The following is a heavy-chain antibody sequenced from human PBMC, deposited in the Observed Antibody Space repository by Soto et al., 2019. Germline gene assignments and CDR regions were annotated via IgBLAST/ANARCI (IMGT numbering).Heavy chain of an antibody. CDR3: ARVGYCSSTSCQRSTVNYYYYYGMDV. CDR1: GGSISSGGYY. J-gene: IGHJ6*02. CDR2: IYYSGST. D-gene: IGHD2-2*01. V-gene: IGHV4-31*03. Sequence: SETLSLTCTVSGGSISSGGYYWSWIRQHPGKGLEWIGYIYYSGSTYYNPSLKSRVTISVDTSKNQFSLKLSSVTAADTAVYYRARVGYCSSTSCQRSTVNYYYYYGMDVWGQGTTVTVSS.